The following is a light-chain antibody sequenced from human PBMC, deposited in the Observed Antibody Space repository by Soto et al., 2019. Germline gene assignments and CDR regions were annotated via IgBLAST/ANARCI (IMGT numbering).Light chain of an antibody. CDR1: QSLLYSAGNTY. CDR2: KVS. V-gene: IGKV2-30*01. J-gene: IGKJ2*01. CDR3: MRGTYWPYT. Sequence: DVVMSQSPLSLPVTLGQPASISCRSSQSLLYSAGNTYLNWFQQRPGQSPRHLIYKVSNRESGVPASFSGSGSVTDFTVKIRRVAVEDVGLYYCMRGTYWPYTFGQGTRLEIK.